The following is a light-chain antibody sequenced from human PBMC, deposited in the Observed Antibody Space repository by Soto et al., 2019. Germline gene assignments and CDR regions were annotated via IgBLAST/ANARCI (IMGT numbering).Light chain of an antibody. CDR1: SSDVGGYNY. J-gene: IGLJ2*01. CDR2: EVS. CDR3: SSNTSSNTPVV. V-gene: IGLV2-14*01. Sequence: QSVLTQPASVSGSPGQSITISCTGTSSDVGGYNYVSWYQQHPGKAPKLMIYEVSNRPSGVSDRFSGSKYGNMASLTISGHHAEDEADYYCSSNTSSNTPVVFGGGTKLTVL.